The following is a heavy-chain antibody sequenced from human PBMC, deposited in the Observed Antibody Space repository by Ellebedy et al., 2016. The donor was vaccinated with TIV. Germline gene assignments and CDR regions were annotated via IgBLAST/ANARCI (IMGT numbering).Heavy chain of an antibody. V-gene: IGHV3-23*01. Sequence: PGGSLRLSCAASGFTFSTYWMSWVRQAPGKGLEWVSGISGSGDGTYYADSVKGRFTISRDNSKNTVFLQMNNLRVEDTAIYYCAKEVGVHGTPYFDFWGQGTLVTVSS. CDR2: ISGSGDGT. CDR3: AKEVGVHGTPYFDF. J-gene: IGHJ4*02. CDR1: GFTFSTYW. D-gene: IGHD6-19*01.